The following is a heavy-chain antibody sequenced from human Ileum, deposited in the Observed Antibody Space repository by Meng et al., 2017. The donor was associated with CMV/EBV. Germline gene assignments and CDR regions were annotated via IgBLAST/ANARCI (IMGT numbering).Heavy chain of an antibody. CDR1: GFTFGNYW. Sequence: GGSLRLSCAASGFTFGNYWMHWVRQVPGKGLVWVSRISGDGRTTSYADSVKGRFTISRDNAKNTLYLQMDSLGVEDTAVYFCARGPGSSGYYVGDSDYWGQGMLVTVSS. CDR3: ARGPGSSGYYVGDSDY. J-gene: IGHJ4*02. D-gene: IGHD6-19*01. CDR2: ISGDGRTT. V-gene: IGHV3-74*01.